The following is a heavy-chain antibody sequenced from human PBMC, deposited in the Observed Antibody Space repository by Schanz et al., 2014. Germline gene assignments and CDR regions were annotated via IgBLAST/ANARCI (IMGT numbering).Heavy chain of an antibody. CDR3: ARDKGGYYPFDY. J-gene: IGHJ4*02. V-gene: IGHV3-7*01. CDR2: IKQDGIEK. D-gene: IGHD3-3*01. Sequence: EVHLVESGGGLVKPGGSLRLSCGASGFTFNDYAMHWVRQAPGKGLEWVANIKQDGIEKYYVDSVKGRFTISRDNAKISLYLQMNSLTADDTAVYYCARDKGGYYPFDYWGRGTLVTVSS. CDR1: GFTFNDYA.